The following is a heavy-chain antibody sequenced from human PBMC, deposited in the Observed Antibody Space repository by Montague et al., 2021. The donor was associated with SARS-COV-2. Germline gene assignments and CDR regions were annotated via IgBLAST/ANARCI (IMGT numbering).Heavy chain of an antibody. Sequence: SLGLSCAASGDYFSEYYMSWIRQVPGKGLEWVSYISKSGTVIKYADSVKGRFTVSRDNDGSSLYLEMNGLRVEDSAVYFCAGLRGFTGYDCMDVWGQGTTVSVAS. V-gene: IGHV3-11*01. CDR3: AGLRGFTGYDCMDV. J-gene: IGHJ6*02. D-gene: IGHD5-12*01. CDR2: ISKSGTVI. CDR1: GDYFSEYY.